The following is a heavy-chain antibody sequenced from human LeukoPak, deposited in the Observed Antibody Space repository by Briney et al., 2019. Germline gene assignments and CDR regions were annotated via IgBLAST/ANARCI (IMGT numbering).Heavy chain of an antibody. Sequence: GGSLRLSCAASGFTFSSYAMSWVRQAPGKGLEWVSAISGSGGSTYYADPVKGRFTISRDNSKNTLYLQMNSLRAEDTAVYYCAKDRTTVTLYYYYYYGVDVWGQGTTVTVSS. V-gene: IGHV3-23*01. CDR3: AKDRTTVTLYYYYYYGVDV. CDR1: GFTFSSYA. J-gene: IGHJ6*02. CDR2: ISGSGGST. D-gene: IGHD4-17*01.